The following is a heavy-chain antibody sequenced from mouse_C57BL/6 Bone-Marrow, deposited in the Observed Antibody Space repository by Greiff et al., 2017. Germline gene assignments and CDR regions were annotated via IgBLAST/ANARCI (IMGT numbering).Heavy chain of an antibody. CDR3: ARRETYYGLWFAY. CDR2: IYPGSVST. J-gene: IGHJ3*01. Sequence: QVQLQQPGAELVKPGASVKMSCKASGYTFTSYWITWVKQRPGQGLEWIGDIYPGSVSTNYNEKFKSKATLTVDTSSSTAYMQLSSLTSEDSAVYYCARRETYYGLWFAYWGQGTLVTVSA. CDR1: GYTFTSYW. V-gene: IGHV1-55*01. D-gene: IGHD1-1*02.